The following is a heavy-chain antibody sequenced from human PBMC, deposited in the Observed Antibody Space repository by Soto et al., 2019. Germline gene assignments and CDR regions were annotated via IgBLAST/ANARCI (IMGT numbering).Heavy chain of an antibody. CDR3: ASLAITGTPLDAFDI. J-gene: IGHJ3*02. V-gene: IGHV1-2*02. CDR2: INPNSGGT. CDR1: GYTFTGYY. Sequence: ASVKVSCKASGYTFTGYYMHWLRQAPGQGLAWMGWINPNSGGTNYAQKFQGRVIMTRDTSIRTAYMEPSRLRSDDTAVYYCASLAITGTPLDAFDIWGQGTMVTVSS. D-gene: IGHD1-20*01.